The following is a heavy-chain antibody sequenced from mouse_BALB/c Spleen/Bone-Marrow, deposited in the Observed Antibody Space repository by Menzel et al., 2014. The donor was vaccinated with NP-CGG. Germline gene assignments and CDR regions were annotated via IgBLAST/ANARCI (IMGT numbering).Heavy chain of an antibody. J-gene: IGHJ2*01. V-gene: IGHV14-3*02. D-gene: IGHD2-4*01. Sequence: EVQLQQSGADLVKPGASVKLSCTTSGFNIKDTYMHWVKQRPEQGLEWIGRIDPANGNTKYDPKFQCKGTITADTSSNTAYLQLTSLTSEDTAVYYCARWDDYASEYWGPGTTLTVSS. CDR1: GFNIKDTY. CDR3: ARWDDYASEY. CDR2: IDPANGNT.